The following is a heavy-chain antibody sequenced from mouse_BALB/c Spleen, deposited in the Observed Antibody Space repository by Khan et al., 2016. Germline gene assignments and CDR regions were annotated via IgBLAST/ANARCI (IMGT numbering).Heavy chain of an antibody. CDR1: GYTFTSGT. J-gene: IGHJ4*01. CDR2: INPYNDGT. CDR3: AREFRYEWDVMEE. D-gene: IGHD2-14*01. Sequence: VQLQQSGPELVKPGASVNMSCTASGYTFTSGTMRWWKQKSGQGIAWFGCINPYNDGTNYNEKFKGQSRLTPDESSSTAYMNVRSRSLEGAAGECCAREFRYEWDVMEEWGQGTSVTVAS. V-gene: IGHV1S136*01.